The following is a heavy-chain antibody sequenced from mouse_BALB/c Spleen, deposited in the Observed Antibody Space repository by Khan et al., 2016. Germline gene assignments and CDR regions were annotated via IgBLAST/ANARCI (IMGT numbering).Heavy chain of an antibody. Sequence: QLEESGPGLVKPSQSLSLTCTVTGYSITSDYAWNWIRQFPGNKLEWMGYISYSGSTSYNPSLKSRISITRDTSQNQFFLQLNSVTTEDTATYYCAISLIYYGGSSPYWGQGTLVTVSA. V-gene: IGHV3-2*02. CDR3: AISLIYYGGSSPY. CDR2: ISYSGST. J-gene: IGHJ3*01. CDR1: GYSITSDYA. D-gene: IGHD1-1*01.